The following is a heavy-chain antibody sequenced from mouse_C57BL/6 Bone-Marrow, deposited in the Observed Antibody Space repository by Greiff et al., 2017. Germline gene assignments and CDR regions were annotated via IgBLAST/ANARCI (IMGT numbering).Heavy chain of an antibody. CDR3: ARQGLLRFYYFDY. V-gene: IGHV1-64*01. CDR2: IHPNSGST. J-gene: IGHJ2*01. CDR1: GYTFTSYW. Sequence: VQLQQPGAELVKPGASVKLSCKASGYTFTSYWMHWVKQRPGQGLEWIGMIHPNSGSTNYNEKFKSKATLTVDKSSSPAYMPLSSLTSEDSAVYYCARQGLLRFYYFDYWGQGTTLTVSS. D-gene: IGHD2-3*01.